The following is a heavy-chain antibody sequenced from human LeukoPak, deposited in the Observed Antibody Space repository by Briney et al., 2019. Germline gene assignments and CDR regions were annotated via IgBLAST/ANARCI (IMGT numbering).Heavy chain of an antibody. V-gene: IGHV4-4*09. J-gene: IGHJ4*02. CDR1: GGSISSYY. CDR2: IYTSGST. D-gene: IGHD5-18*01. CDR3: ATNSYGRPFDY. Sequence: SETLSLTCTVSGGSISSYYWSWIRQPPGKGLEWIGYIYTSGSTNYNPSLKSRVTISVDTSKNQFSPKLSSVTAADTAVYYCATNSYGRPFDYWGQGTLVTVSS.